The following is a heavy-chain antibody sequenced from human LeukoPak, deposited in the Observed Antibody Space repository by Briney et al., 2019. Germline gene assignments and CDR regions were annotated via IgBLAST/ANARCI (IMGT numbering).Heavy chain of an antibody. CDR3: ARLPGGVVMNAGLY. J-gene: IGHJ4*02. D-gene: IGHD2-21*01. V-gene: IGHV3-7*01. CDR2: IKHDGRDI. CDR1: GFTFSSYW. Sequence: GGSLRLSCATSGFTFSSYWMSWVRQVPGKGLEWVANIKHDGRDIYYLDSVKGRFTISRDNAKNSLYLQMDSLRAEDTAMYYCARLPGGVVMNAGLYWGQGTLVTVSS.